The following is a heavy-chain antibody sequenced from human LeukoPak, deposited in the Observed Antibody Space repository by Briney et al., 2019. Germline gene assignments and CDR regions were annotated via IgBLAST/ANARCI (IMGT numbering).Heavy chain of an antibody. V-gene: IGHV3-7*01. Sequence: GGSLGLSFKPPGFILRNSWMTWVRRPPGRGREWVAQIKQDGSKKYYIDSVKARFSISRDNARNSLSLQMNSLRAEDTAVYYCVRDGGVSGYDLLDYWGQGTLVTVSS. D-gene: IGHD5-12*01. CDR1: GFILRNSW. CDR2: IKQDGSKK. J-gene: IGHJ4*02. CDR3: VRDGGVSGYDLLDY.